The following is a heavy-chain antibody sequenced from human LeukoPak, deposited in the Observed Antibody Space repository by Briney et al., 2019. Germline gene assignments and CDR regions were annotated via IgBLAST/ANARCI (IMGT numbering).Heavy chain of an antibody. Sequence: KPSETLSLTCAVYGVSFSGYYWSWLRQPPGKGLEWIGEIDHSGSTNYNPSLKSRVTMSVDTSKNQFSLNLSSVTAADTAVYYCAKLRWGNYNFWGQGTLVTVSS. CDR1: GVSFSGYY. CDR3: AKLRWGNYNF. V-gene: IGHV4-34*01. J-gene: IGHJ4*02. CDR2: IDHSGST. D-gene: IGHD1-7*01.